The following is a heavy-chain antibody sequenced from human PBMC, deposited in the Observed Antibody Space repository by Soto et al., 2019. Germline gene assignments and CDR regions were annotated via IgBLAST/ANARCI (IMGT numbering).Heavy chain of an antibody. D-gene: IGHD3-16*01. J-gene: IGHJ4*02. CDR1: GFTFSSYG. CDR3: AAVKGELYYFDY. Sequence: GGSLRLSCAASGFTFSSYGMHWVRQAPGKGLEWVAVISYDGSNKYYADSVKGRFTISRDNSKNTLYLQMNSLRAEDTAVYYCAAVKGELYYFDYWGQGTLVTAPQ. V-gene: IGHV3-30*03. CDR2: ISYDGSNK.